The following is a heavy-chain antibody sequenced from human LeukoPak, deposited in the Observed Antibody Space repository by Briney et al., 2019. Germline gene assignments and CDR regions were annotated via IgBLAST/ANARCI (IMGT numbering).Heavy chain of an antibody. D-gene: IGHD1-7*01. J-gene: IGHJ3*02. Sequence: PGGSLRLSCAASGFTFSSYSMNWVRQAPGKGLEWVSYISGSSSTIYYADSVKGRFTISRDNAKNSLYLQMNSLRAEDTAVYYCASGLELRGDAFDIWGQGTMVTVSS. CDR3: ASGLELRGDAFDI. CDR1: GFTFSSYS. CDR2: ISGSSSTI. V-gene: IGHV3-48*04.